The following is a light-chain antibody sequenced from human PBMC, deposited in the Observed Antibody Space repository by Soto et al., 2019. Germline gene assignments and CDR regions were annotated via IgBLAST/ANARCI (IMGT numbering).Light chain of an antibody. V-gene: IGKV3-20*01. CDR3: HHYDNSPPFP. CDR2: GAS. J-gene: IGKJ3*01. Sequence: EIVLTQSPGTLSLSPEERAILSCRASQSINNRYLAWYQQMPGRAPRLLIHGASSRAAGIPDRFSGSGSGTDFTLTINRLEPEDFAVYYCHHYDNSPPFPFGPGTTVDI. CDR1: QSINNRY.